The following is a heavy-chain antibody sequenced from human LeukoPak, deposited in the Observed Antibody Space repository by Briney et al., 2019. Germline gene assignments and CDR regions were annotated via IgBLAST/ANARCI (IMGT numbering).Heavy chain of an antibody. CDR3: ARGSGYSSSCLLGAFDI. Sequence: ASVKVSCKASGYTFTSYDINWVRQATGQGLEWMGWMNPNSGNTGYAQKFQGRVTMTRNTSISTAYMELSSLRSEATAVYYCARGSGYSSSCLLGAFDIWGQGTMVTVSS. V-gene: IGHV1-8*01. CDR2: MNPNSGNT. CDR1: GYTFTSYD. J-gene: IGHJ3*02. D-gene: IGHD6-13*01.